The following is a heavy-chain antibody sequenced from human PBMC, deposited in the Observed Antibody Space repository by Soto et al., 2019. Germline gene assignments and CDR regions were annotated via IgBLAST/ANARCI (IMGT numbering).Heavy chain of an antibody. CDR3: ARDRVYYYDNSGYYNFDY. V-gene: IGHV3-30-3*01. D-gene: IGHD3-22*01. J-gene: IGHJ4*02. Sequence: QVQLVESGGGVVQPGRSLRVSCAASGFMFSNYAMHWVRQAPGKGLEWVAVVSYDGNNQFYAESVKGRFTISRDSSKTTLYLQMNNLREEDTAVYYCARDRVYYYDNSGYYNFDYWGQGTLVIVSS. CDR2: VSYDGNNQ. CDR1: GFMFSNYA.